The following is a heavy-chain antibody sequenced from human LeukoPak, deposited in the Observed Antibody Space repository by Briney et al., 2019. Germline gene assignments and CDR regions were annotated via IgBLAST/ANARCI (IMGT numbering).Heavy chain of an antibody. CDR3: ARAVPSGDYVGY. CDR1: GGSISSCGYY. V-gene: IGHV4-31*03. D-gene: IGHD4-17*01. Sequence: SETLSLTCTVSGGSISSCGYYWSWIRQHPGKGLEWIGYIYYSGSTYYNPSLKSRVTISVDTSKNQFSLKLSSVTAADTAVYYCARAVPSGDYVGYWGQGTLVTVSS. J-gene: IGHJ4*02. CDR2: IYYSGST.